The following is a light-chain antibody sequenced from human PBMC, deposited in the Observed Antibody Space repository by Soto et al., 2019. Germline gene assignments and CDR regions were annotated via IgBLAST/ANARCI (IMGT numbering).Light chain of an antibody. CDR3: PQSFTTPS. Sequence: DIQMTQSPSSLSASVGDRVTLTCRASQTVSSYLNWYQQKPGTFPKLLIYAKSNLQSGVPSRFSGRGFGTDFTLTISSLQPEDFATYYCPQSFTTPSFGQGTRLDIK. J-gene: IGKJ5*01. CDR2: AKS. CDR1: QTVSSY. V-gene: IGKV1-39*01.